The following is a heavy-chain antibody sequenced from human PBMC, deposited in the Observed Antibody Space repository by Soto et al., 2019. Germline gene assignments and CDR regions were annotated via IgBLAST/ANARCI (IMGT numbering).Heavy chain of an antibody. J-gene: IGHJ2*01. CDR2: INAGNGNT. V-gene: IGHV1-3*05. Sequence: QVQLVQSGAEEKKPGASVKVSCKASGYTFTSYAMHWVRQAPGQRLEWMGWINAGNGNTKYSQKFQGRVTITRDTSASTAYMELSSLRSEDTAVYYCARTRGIAVAGNWYFDLWGLGTLVTVSS. CDR1: GYTFTSYA. CDR3: ARTRGIAVAGNWYFDL. D-gene: IGHD6-19*01.